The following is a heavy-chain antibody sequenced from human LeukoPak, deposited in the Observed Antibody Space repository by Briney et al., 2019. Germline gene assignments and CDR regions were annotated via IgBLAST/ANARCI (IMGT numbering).Heavy chain of an antibody. CDR2: IYYSGST. D-gene: IGHD3-3*01. V-gene: IGHV4-59*01. CDR3: ARGEGIYDFWSGYDIDQFDP. Sequence: SETLSLTCTVSGGSISSYCWSWIRQPPGKGLEWIGYIYYSGSTNYNPSLKSRVTISVDTPKNQFSLKLSSVTAADTAVYYCARGEGIYDFWSGYDIDQFDPWGQGTLVTVSS. CDR1: GGSISSYC. J-gene: IGHJ5*02.